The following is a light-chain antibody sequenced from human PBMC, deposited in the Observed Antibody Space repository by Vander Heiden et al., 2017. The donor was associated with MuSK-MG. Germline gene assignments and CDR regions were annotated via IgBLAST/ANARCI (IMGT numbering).Light chain of an antibody. Sequence: DIQLTQSPSSLSASVGDGVTITCRASQGISNSLAWYQQKPGKAPKLLIYGASTLQSGVPSHFSGSGSGTDFTLTISNLQPEDVARYYCQKYDSAPLSFGGGTQVEIK. CDR3: QKYDSAPLS. J-gene: IGKJ4*01. CDR1: QGISNS. V-gene: IGKV1-27*01. CDR2: GAS.